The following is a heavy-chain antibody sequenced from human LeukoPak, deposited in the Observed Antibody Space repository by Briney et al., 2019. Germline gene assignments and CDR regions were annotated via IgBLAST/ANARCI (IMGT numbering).Heavy chain of an antibody. Sequence: GGSLRLSCAASGFSFGNYGMSWVRQVPGKGLEWVSGIGHSGDSTFYADSVKGRFTISRDNAKNTLYLQMNSLRAEDTAVYYCARESVVTMIVVVTRGYFDYWGQGTLVTVSS. CDR1: GFSFGNYG. J-gene: IGHJ4*02. V-gene: IGHV3-23*01. CDR2: IGHSGDST. CDR3: ARESVVTMIVVVTRGYFDY. D-gene: IGHD3-22*01.